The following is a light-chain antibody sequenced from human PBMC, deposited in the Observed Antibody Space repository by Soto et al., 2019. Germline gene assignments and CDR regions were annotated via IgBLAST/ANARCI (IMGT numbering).Light chain of an antibody. CDR2: LNSEGSH. V-gene: IGLV4-69*01. J-gene: IGLJ2*01. CDR3: QAGGIGIV. CDR1: SGPSSYA. Sequence: QPVLTQSPSASASLGASVKLTCTLSSGPSSYAIEWPQQQPEKGPRYLMKLNSEGSHSKGDPIPDRFSGSSSRAERYLTIASLQAEDEADYSCQAGGIGIVFGGGTKLTVL.